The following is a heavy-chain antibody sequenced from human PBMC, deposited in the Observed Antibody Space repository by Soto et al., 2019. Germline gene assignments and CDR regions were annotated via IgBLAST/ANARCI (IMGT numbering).Heavy chain of an antibody. CDR3: ARDLGYSSSWYVVYYYYYGMDV. J-gene: IGHJ6*02. D-gene: IGHD6-13*01. Sequence: SAEASLKACGYRLARYYRQWVRPAPGQGPGWIRIINPSGGSTSYAQKFQGRVTMTRDASTSTVYMELSSLRSEDTAVYYCARDLGYSSSWYVVYYYYYGMDVWGQGTTVTVSS. CDR1: GYRLARYY. V-gene: IGHV1-46*01. CDR2: INPSGGST.